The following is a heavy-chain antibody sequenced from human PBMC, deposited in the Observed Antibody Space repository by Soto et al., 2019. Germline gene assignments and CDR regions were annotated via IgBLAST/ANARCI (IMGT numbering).Heavy chain of an antibody. CDR1: GFNFTSYV. CDR3: ARDGGYYYFGMDV. CDR2: ISGTGGET. V-gene: IGHV3-23*01. D-gene: IGHD4-17*01. J-gene: IGHJ6*02. Sequence: GGSLRLSCAASGFNFTSYVINWVRQAPGKGLEWVSGISGTGGETGYADSVKGRFTISRDNPKNTVYLQIISLRAEDTAVYYCARDGGYYYFGMDVWGQGTTVTVSS.